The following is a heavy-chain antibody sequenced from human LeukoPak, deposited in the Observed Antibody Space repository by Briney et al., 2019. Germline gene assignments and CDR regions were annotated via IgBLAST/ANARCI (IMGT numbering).Heavy chain of an antibody. V-gene: IGHV1-69*04. CDR3: AREMGDREFYFDY. Sequence: SVKVSCKASGGTFSNFAFSWVRQAPGQGLQWVGRIIPIVDVTSYAQNFKRRVTITADESTTTAYMELSSLRSEDTAVYYCAREMGDREFYFDYWGQGTLVTVSS. D-gene: IGHD3-10*01. CDR2: IIPIVDVT. J-gene: IGHJ4*02. CDR1: GGTFSNFA.